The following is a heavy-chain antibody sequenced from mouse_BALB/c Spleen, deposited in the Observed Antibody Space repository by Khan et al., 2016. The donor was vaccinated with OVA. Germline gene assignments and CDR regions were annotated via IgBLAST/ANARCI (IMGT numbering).Heavy chain of an antibody. CDR1: GYSITSDYA. J-gene: IGHJ2*02. Sequence: EVNLLESGPGLVKPSQSLSLTCTVTGYSITSDYAWNWIRQFPGNKLEWMGFISYSGNTKYNPSLKSRFSITRDTSKNQFFLQLNSVTTEDTATYYCARVYGGDFDYWGQGTSLTVSS. CDR2: ISYSGNT. CDR3: ARVYGGDFDY. D-gene: IGHD1-1*01. V-gene: IGHV3-2*02.